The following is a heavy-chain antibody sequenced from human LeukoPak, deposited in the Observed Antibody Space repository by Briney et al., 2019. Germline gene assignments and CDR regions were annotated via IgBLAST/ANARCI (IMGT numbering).Heavy chain of an antibody. J-gene: IGHJ4*02. CDR1: GFTFSDYY. V-gene: IGHV3-11*03. D-gene: IGHD3-10*01. CDR3: AKLMVRGTSFDY. Sequence: GGSLRLSCAASGFTFSDYYMSWIRQAPGKGLEWVSYISSSSSYTNYADSVKGRFTISRDNSKNTLYLQMNSLRAEDTAVYYCAKLMVRGTSFDYWGQGTLVTVSS. CDR2: ISSSSSYT.